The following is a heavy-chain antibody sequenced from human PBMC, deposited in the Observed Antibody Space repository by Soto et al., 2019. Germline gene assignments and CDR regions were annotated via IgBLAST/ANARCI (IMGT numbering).Heavy chain of an antibody. V-gene: IGHV3-23*01. CDR1: GFTFSSYA. D-gene: IGHD3-22*01. Sequence: GGSLRLSCAASGFTFSSYAMSWVRQAPGKGLEWVSAISGSGGSTYYADSVKGRFTISRDNSKNTLYLQMNSLRAEDTAVYYCAKDRAMIVVVITTHFDYWGQGTLVTVSS. CDR3: AKDRAMIVVVITTHFDY. J-gene: IGHJ4*02. CDR2: ISGSGGST.